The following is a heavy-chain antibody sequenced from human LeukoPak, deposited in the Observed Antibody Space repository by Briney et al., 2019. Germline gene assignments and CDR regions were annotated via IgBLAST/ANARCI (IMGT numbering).Heavy chain of an antibody. CDR1: GGTFSSYA. Sequence: SVKVSCKASGGTFSSYAISWVRQAPGQGLEWMGRIIPIFGIANYAQEFQGRVTITADKSTSTAYMELSSLRSEDTAVYYCARDPDGYNFNGLAGGVDYWGQGTLVTVSS. CDR3: ARDPDGYNFNGLAGGVDY. V-gene: IGHV1-69*04. D-gene: IGHD5-24*01. J-gene: IGHJ4*02. CDR2: IIPIFGIA.